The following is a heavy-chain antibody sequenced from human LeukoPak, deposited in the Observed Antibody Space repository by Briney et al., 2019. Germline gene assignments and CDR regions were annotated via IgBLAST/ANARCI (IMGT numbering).Heavy chain of an antibody. D-gene: IGHD3-9*01. CDR1: GASISSYY. J-gene: IGHJ3*02. Sequence: PSETLSLTCTVSGASISSYYWSWIRQPPGKGLEWLGYIYYSGSTNYNPSLKSRVTISVDTSKNQFSLKLSSVTAADTAVYYCARQRWYYDILTGYGDNDAFDIWGQGTMVTVSS. CDR3: ARQRWYYDILTGYGDNDAFDI. V-gene: IGHV4-59*08. CDR2: IYYSGST.